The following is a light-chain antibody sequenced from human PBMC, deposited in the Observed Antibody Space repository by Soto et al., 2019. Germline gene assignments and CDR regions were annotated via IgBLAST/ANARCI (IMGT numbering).Light chain of an antibody. V-gene: IGKV1-5*03. CDR1: QSISTW. CDR3: QRRLS. Sequence: DIQMTQSPSTLSTSVGDRITITCRASQSISTWLAWYQQKPGKAPKLLIYKASSLGNGVPSRFGGTGSVTEFARTISSLQPDDLATYYCQRRLSFGGGTKLEI. J-gene: IGKJ4*01. CDR2: KAS.